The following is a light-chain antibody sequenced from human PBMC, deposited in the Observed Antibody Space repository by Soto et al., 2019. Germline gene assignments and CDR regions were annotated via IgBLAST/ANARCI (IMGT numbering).Light chain of an antibody. V-gene: IGKV3-20*01. CDR3: QQYGSSPRT. CDR2: GAS. Sequence: IVLTQFPATLSLSPGDGATLSCRASQSVSSSYLAWYQQKPGQAPRLLIYGASSRATGIPDRFSGSGSGTDFTLTISRLEPEDFAVYYCQQYGSSPRTFGQGTKVDIK. J-gene: IGKJ1*01. CDR1: QSVSSSY.